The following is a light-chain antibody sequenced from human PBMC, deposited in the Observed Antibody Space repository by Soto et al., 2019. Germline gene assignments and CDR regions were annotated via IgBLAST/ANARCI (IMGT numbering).Light chain of an antibody. CDR2: EVS. Sequence: QSALTQPASVSGSPGQSITISCSGTSSDVGSYNLVSWYQQHPGKAPKLMIYEVSKRPSGLSNRFSGSKSGNTASLTISGLQAEDEADYYCCSYAGSSALYVLGTGTKVTVL. V-gene: IGLV2-23*02. CDR1: SSDVGSYNL. J-gene: IGLJ1*01. CDR3: CSYAGSSALYV.